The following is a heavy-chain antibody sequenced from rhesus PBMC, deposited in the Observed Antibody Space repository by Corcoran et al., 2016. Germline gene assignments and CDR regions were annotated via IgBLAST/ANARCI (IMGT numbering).Heavy chain of an antibody. CDR3: ARERGIYSNLYWYFDL. J-gene: IGHJ2*01. Sequence: QLQLQESGPGLVKPSETLSVTCAVSGGSISSSDWRWIRQAPGKGLAWIGYIYGSGSGPNYNPSLKSRVTLSVDTSKRRLSLKLGSVTTADTAVYYCARERGIYSNLYWYFDLWGPGTPITVSS. CDR2: IYGSGSGP. V-gene: IGHV4-169*02. D-gene: IGHD4-23*01. CDR1: GGSISSSD.